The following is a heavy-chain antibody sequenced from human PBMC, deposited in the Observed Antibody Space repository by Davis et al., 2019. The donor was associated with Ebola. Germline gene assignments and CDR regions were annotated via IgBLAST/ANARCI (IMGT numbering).Heavy chain of an antibody. Sequence: GESLKISCAASGFVFSSYVMSWVRRAPGKGLEWVSTLGLSADTYYADSVKGRFTISRDNSKNTLYLQMNSLRVEETAMYYCEKDTRNVWFDVWGQGTMVTVSS. CDR1: GFVFSSYV. J-gene: IGHJ3*01. D-gene: IGHD1-26*01. CDR3: EKDTRNVWFDV. V-gene: IGHV3-23*01. CDR2: LGLSADT.